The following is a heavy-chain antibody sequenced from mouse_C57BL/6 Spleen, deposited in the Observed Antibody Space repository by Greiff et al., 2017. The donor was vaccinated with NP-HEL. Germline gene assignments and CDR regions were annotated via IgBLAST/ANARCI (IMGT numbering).Heavy chain of an antibody. CDR3: AREAYYSNYVYFDY. CDR1: GYTFTDYY. J-gene: IGHJ2*01. V-gene: IGHV1-76*01. CDR2: IYPGSGNT. D-gene: IGHD2-5*01. Sequence: QVHVKQSGAELVRPGASVKLSCKASGYTFTDYYINWVKQRPGQGLEWIARIYPGSGNTYYNEKFKGKATLTAEKSSSTAYMQLSSLTSEDSAVYFCAREAYYSNYVYFDYWGQGTTLTVSS.